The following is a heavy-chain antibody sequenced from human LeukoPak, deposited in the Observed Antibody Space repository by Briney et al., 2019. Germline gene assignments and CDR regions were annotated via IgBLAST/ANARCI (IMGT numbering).Heavy chain of an antibody. Sequence: GGSLRLSCAASGFTFDDYGMSWVRQAPGKGLEWVSGINWNGGSTGYADSVKGRFTISRDNAKNSLYLQMNSLRAEDTALYYCARVLDEFWSGPLKAWGQGTLVTVSS. J-gene: IGHJ5*02. D-gene: IGHD3-3*01. CDR3: ARVLDEFWSGPLKA. CDR1: GFTFDDYG. V-gene: IGHV3-20*04. CDR2: INWNGGST.